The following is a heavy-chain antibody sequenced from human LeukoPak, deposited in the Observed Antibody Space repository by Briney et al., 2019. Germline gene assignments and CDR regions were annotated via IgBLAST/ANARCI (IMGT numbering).Heavy chain of an antibody. J-gene: IGHJ4*02. CDR1: GCTFRNDR. V-gene: IGHV3-48*01. CDR3: ARSHFWSGYEFSRYFDY. Sequence: GGSLGLTCAASGCTFRNDRINWVRKAPGKGLEWVSYISSSSSTIYYADSVKGRFTISRDDAKNSLYLKMNSLRAEDPAVYYCARSHFWSGYEFSRYFDYSGQGNLVTVSS. CDR2: ISSSSSTI. D-gene: IGHD3-3*02.